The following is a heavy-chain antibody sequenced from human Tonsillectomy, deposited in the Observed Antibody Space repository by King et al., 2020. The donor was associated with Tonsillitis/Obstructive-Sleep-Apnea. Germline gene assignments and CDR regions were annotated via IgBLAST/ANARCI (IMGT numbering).Heavy chain of an antibody. CDR3: GRGAVVEHYYYYYIDD. J-gene: IGHJ6*03. CDR1: GFTFSSYE. V-gene: IGHV3-48*03. CDR2: ISSSGSTI. D-gene: IGHD2-2*01. Sequence: VQLVESGGGLVQPGGSLRLSCAASGFTFSSYEMNWVRQAPGRGLEWVSYISSSGSTIYYADSVKGRFTISRDNAKNSLYLQMNSLRAEDTTIYYCGRGAVVEHYYYYYIDDGGKGTTVTVSS.